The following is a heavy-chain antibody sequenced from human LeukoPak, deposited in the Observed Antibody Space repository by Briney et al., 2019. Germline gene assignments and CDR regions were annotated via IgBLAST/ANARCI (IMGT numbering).Heavy chain of an antibody. J-gene: IGHJ5*02. CDR3: ARHEIVIGRGEFPAGSGWFDP. CDR1: GDFISTGNFY. CDR2: IYYTGST. V-gene: IGHV4-39*01. Sequence: SETLSLTCSVSGDFISTGNFYWGWIRQSPGMGLEWIGTIYYTGSTVYNPSLKSRVTISVDTSKNHFYLKLNSVTAADTAVYYCARHEIVIGRGEFPAGSGWFDPWSQGTRVTVSS. D-gene: IGHD2/OR15-2a*01.